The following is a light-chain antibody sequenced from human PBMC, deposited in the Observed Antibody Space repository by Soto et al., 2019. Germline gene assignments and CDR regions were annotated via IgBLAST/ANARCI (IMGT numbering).Light chain of an antibody. CDR2: GNT. CDR1: SSNIGAGYD. Sequence: QSVLTQPPSVSGAPGQRVTISCTGSSSNIGAGYDVHWYQKRPGTAPKLLIYGNTNRPSGVPDRFSGSKSGTSVSLAITGLEAEDEADFYCQSYDSSLSGYVIFGGGTKLTVL. J-gene: IGLJ2*01. V-gene: IGLV1-40*01. CDR3: QSYDSSLSGYVI.